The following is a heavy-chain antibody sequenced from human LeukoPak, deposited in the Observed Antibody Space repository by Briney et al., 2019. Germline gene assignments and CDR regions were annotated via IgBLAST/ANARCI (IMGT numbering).Heavy chain of an antibody. V-gene: IGHV4-4*07. J-gene: IGHJ4*02. CDR3: ASLGYCSSTSRRRDYFDY. CDR1: GGSISSYY. Sequence: PSETLSLTCTVSGGSISSYYWSWIRQPAGKGLEWIGRIYTSGSTNYNPSLKSRVTMSVDTSKNQFSLKLSSVTAADTAVYYCASLGYCSSTSRRRDYFDYWGQGTLVTVSS. D-gene: IGHD2-2*01. CDR2: IYTSGST.